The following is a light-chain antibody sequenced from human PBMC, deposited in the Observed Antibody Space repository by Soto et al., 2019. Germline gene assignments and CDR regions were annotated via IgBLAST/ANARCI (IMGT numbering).Light chain of an antibody. J-gene: IGKJ2*01. V-gene: IGKV1-39*01. CDR1: QRITTY. CDR2: TSG. Sequence: IHMTQSPSSLSTSVGDRVTISCRASQRITTYLNWYQQKPGEAPKLLISTSGTLQRGVPSRFSGSGSGTDSTLTITSLQRADFATYFCQQTYSTPYTFGQGTRLEIK. CDR3: QQTYSTPYT.